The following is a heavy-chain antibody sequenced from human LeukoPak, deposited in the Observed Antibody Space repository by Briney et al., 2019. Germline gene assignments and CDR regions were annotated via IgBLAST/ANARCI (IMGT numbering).Heavy chain of an antibody. Sequence: GGSLRLSCAASGFTFSSYAMSWVRQAPGKGLEWVSAISGSGGMTYYADSVKGRFTISRDNSRNTLYLQMNSLRAEDTAIYYCATKPPHCSTTTCYIDYWGQGTLVIVSS. D-gene: IGHD2-2*02. J-gene: IGHJ4*02. CDR1: GFTFSSYA. CDR2: ISGSGGMT. CDR3: ATKPPHCSTTTCYIDY. V-gene: IGHV3-23*01.